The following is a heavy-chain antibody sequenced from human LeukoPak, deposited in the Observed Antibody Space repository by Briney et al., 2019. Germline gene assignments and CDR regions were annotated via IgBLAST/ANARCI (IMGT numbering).Heavy chain of an antibody. CDR2: IYYSGST. J-gene: IGHJ5*02. V-gene: IGHV4-59*08. CDR3: ARHGIAAAGTWFGP. D-gene: IGHD6-13*01. CDR1: GGSISSYY. Sequence: SETLSLTCTVSGGSISSYYWSWIRQPPGKGLEWIGYIYYSGSTNYNPSLKCRVTISVDTSKNQFSLKLSSVTAADTAVYYCARHGIAAAGTWFGPWGQGTLVTVSS.